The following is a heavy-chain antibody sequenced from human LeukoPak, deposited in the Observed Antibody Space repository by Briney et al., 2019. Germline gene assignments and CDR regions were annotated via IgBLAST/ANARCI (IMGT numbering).Heavy chain of an antibody. CDR1: GYSFSSYA. J-gene: IGHJ4*02. CDR2: ISNDGSYI. D-gene: IGHD6-6*01. V-gene: IGHV3-23*01. Sequence: PGGSLRLSCGGSGYSFSSYAINWVRQTPGKGLEWLSAISNDGSYIFYTDSVKGRFTTSRDNSRNTVYLQMNGLRVEDTAVYYCATAMGSSASTAYFAYWGQGALATVSS. CDR3: ATAMGSSASTAYFAY.